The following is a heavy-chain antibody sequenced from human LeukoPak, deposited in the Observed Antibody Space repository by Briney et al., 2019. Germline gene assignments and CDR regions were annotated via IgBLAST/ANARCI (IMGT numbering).Heavy chain of an antibody. V-gene: IGHV3-9*01. CDR2: ISWNSGSI. J-gene: IGHJ4*02. CDR1: GCTFDDYA. CDR3: AKAGVAVAGWDYFDY. Sequence: GGSLRLSCAASGCTFDDYAMHWVRHAPGKGLEWVSGISWNSGSIGYADSVKGRFTISRDNAKKSLYLQMNSLRAEGTALYYCAKAGVAVAGWDYFDYWGQGTLVTVSS. D-gene: IGHD6-13*01.